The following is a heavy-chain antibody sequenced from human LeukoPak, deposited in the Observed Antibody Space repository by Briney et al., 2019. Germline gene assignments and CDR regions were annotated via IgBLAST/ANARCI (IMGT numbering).Heavy chain of an antibody. CDR2: VNGRGATT. CDR3: AKAPATGEGYYTDV. J-gene: IGHJ6*03. V-gene: IGHV3-23*01. D-gene: IGHD7-27*01. CDR1: GFTFSDYA. Sequence: GGSLRLSCAASGFASGFTFSDYAVSWVRQAPGKGPEWVASVNGRGATTYYADSVRGRFTISRDNSKNTVYLQMISLGADDTAVYFCAKAPATGEGYYTDVWGKGTTVTVSS.